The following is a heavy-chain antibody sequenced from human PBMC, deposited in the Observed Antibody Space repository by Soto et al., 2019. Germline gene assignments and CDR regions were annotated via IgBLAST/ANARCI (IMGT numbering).Heavy chain of an antibody. CDR1: GYTFTSHG. Sequence: ASVKVSCKASGYTFTSHGISWLRQAPGQGLEWMGWISAFNGNTNYAQNFQGRVTMTTDTSTSTAFMELRSLRSDDTAMYYCARRSPEDAFDIWGQGTMVTVSS. CDR2: ISAFNGNT. J-gene: IGHJ3*02. V-gene: IGHV1-18*01. CDR3: ARRSPEDAFDI.